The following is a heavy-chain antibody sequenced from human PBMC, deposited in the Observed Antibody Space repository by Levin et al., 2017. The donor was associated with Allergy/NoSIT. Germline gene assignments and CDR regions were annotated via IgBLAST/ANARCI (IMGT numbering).Heavy chain of an antibody. D-gene: IGHD1-26*01. J-gene: IGHJ3*02. CDR3: VTSGRFDAFDI. Sequence: KVSCAASGFTFSGSAMHWVRQASGKGLEWVGRIRSKANSYATAYAASVKGRFTISRDDSKNTAYLQMNSLKTEDTAVYYCVTSGRFDAFDIWGQGTMVTVSS. V-gene: IGHV3-73*01. CDR2: IRSKANSYAT. CDR1: GFTFSGSA.